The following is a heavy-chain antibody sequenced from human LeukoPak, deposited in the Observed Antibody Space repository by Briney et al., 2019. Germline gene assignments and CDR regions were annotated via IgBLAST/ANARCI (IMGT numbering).Heavy chain of an antibody. J-gene: IGHJ3*02. Sequence: GGSLRLSCAASGFTFSSYAMSWVRQAPGKGLEWVSAISGSGRGGSSYYSDSVKGRFTISRDNSKNTLYVQMNSLRAEDTAVYYCAKTRDGYPRGAFDIWGQGTMVTVSS. CDR2: ISGSGRGGSS. CDR3: AKTRDGYPRGAFDI. CDR1: GFTFSSYA. V-gene: IGHV3-23*01. D-gene: IGHD5-24*01.